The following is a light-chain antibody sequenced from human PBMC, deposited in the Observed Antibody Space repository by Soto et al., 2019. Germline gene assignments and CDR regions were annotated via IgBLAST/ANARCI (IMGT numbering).Light chain of an antibody. CDR3: AAWDDSLSRVV. Sequence: QSVLTQPASVSGSPGQSITISCTGTNGDIGTYNLVSWYQQYPGKAPKVMISEVTKRPSGVSDRFSGSKSATTASLTISGLQAEDEADYFCAAWDDSLSRVVFGGGTKLTVL. CDR1: NGDIGTYNL. CDR2: EVT. V-gene: IGLV2-23*02. J-gene: IGLJ2*01.